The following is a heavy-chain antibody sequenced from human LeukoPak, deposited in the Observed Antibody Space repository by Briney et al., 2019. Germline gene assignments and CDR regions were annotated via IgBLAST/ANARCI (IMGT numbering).Heavy chain of an antibody. CDR3: ARGNYYDSSGYSG. D-gene: IGHD3-22*01. Sequence: SETLSLTCTVSGGSISSSSYYWGWIRQPPGKGLEWIGSIYYSGSTYYNPSLKSRVTISVDTSKNQFSLKLSSVTAADTAVYYCARGNYYDSSGYSGWGQGTLVTVSS. CDR2: IYYSGST. V-gene: IGHV4-39*07. J-gene: IGHJ4*02. CDR1: GGSISSSSYY.